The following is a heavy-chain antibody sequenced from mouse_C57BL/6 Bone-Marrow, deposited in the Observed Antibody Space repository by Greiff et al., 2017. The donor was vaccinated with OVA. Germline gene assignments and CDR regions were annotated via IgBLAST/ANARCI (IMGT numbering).Heavy chain of an antibody. D-gene: IGHD2-4*01. CDR1: GYAFTNYL. V-gene: IGHV1-54*01. J-gene: IGHJ2*01. Sequence: VKLQESGAELVRPGTSVKVSCKASGYAFTNYLIEWVKQRPGQGLEWIGVINPGSGGTNYNEKFKGKATLTADKSSSTAYMQLSSLTSEDSAVYFCARWGIYYDYFDYWGQGTTLTVSS. CDR3: ARWGIYYDYFDY. CDR2: INPGSGGT.